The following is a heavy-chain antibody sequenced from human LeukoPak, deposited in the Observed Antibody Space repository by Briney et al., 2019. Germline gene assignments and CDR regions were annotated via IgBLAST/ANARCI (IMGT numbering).Heavy chain of an antibody. V-gene: IGHV3-23*01. J-gene: IGHJ4*02. Sequence: GGSLRLSCAASGFTVSSNYMSWVRQAPGKGLEWVSAISGSGGSTYYADSVKGRFTISRDNSKNTLYLQMNSLRAEDTAVYYCAKLGVRFLEWSGGYFDYWGQGTLVTVSS. CDR3: AKLGVRFLEWSGGYFDY. CDR2: ISGSGGST. CDR1: GFTVSSNY. D-gene: IGHD3-3*01.